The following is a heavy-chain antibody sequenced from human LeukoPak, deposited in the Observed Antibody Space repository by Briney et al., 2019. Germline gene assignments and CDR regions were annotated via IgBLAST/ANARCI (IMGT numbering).Heavy chain of an antibody. CDR1: GGTFSSYA. CDR2: IIPIFGTA. D-gene: IGHD3-10*01. J-gene: IGHJ6*03. V-gene: IGHV1-69*13. CDR3: ASSLPYYGSGSYEGYYYMDV. Sequence: GASVKVSCKASGGTFSSYAISWVRQAPGQGLEWMGGIIPIFGTANYAQKFQGRVTITADESTSTAYMELSSLRSEDTAVYYCASSLPYYGSGSYEGYYYMDVWGKGTTVTVSS.